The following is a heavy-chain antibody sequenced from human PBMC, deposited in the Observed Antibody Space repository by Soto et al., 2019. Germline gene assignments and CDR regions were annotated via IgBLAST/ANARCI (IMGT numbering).Heavy chain of an antibody. D-gene: IGHD4-4*01. CDR3: CVIKRRDQYSTSGYWFDP. CDR1: GFTFSSYA. CDR2: IKSKADGETK. V-gene: IGHV3-15*07. Sequence: PGGSLRLSCAASGFTFSSYAMHWVRQAPGKGLEWVGRIKSKADGETKDYGAPVRGRFTISRDDSQDILYLHMNSLRIEDTAVYYCCVIKRRDQYSTSGYWFDPWGPGTLVTVSS. J-gene: IGHJ5*02.